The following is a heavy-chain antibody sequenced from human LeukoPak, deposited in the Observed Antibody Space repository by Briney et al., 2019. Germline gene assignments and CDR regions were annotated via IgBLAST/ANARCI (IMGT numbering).Heavy chain of an antibody. CDR2: ISGSGGNT. CDR3: GKDGTYYDSSAFFDY. V-gene: IGHV3-23*01. J-gene: IGHJ4*02. D-gene: IGHD3-22*01. Sequence: PGGSLRLSCAASGFTFSSYAMSWVRQAPGKGLEWVSGISGSGGNTYYADSVKGRFTISRDNSKNTLYLQMNSLRAEDTAVYYCGKDGTYYDSSAFFDYWGQGTLVTVSS. CDR1: GFTFSSYA.